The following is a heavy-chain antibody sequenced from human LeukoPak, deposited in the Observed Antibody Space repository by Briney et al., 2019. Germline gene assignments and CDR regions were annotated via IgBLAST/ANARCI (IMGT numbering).Heavy chain of an antibody. CDR3: VRGDYYDRGVYYYD. CDR1: GYTXTAYY. Sequence: ASVKVSCKASGYTXTAYYMHWVRQAPGQGLEWMEWINPKSGGTNYAQKFQGRVTMTRDTSVKTAYMELSSLRSDDTAVYYCVRGDYYDRGVYYYDWGQGTLVTVSS. CDR2: INPKSGGT. J-gene: IGHJ4*02. V-gene: IGHV1-2*02. D-gene: IGHD3-22*01.